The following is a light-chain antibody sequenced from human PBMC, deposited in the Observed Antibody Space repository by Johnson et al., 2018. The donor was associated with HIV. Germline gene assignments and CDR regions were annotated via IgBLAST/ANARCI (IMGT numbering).Light chain of an antibody. Sequence: QSVLTQPPSVSAAPGQKVTISCSGTNSNFGNYYLSWYQHLPGTAPKLLIYDNHKRPSGIPDRFSGSKSGTSATLAITGLQAWDEADYYCGTWDTSLSAYVVGTGTKVTVL. CDR3: GTWDTSLSAYV. V-gene: IGLV1-51*01. CDR1: NSNFGNYY. J-gene: IGLJ1*01. CDR2: DNH.